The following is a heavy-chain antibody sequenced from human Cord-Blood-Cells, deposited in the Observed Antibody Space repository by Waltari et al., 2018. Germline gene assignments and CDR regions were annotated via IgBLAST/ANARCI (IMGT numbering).Heavy chain of an antibody. CDR3: ARYGSGSSYYYYYGMDV. Sequence: QMQLQESGPGLVKPSETLSLTCTVTGGSISSSSYYWGWIRQLHGKGLEWIGIIYYSGSPYYNPSLKSRVTISVDTSKNQFSLKLSSVTAADTAVYYCARYGSGSSYYYYYGMDVWGQGTTVTVSS. D-gene: IGHD3-10*01. CDR1: GGSISSSSYY. V-gene: IGHV4-39*01. J-gene: IGHJ6*02. CDR2: IYYSGSP.